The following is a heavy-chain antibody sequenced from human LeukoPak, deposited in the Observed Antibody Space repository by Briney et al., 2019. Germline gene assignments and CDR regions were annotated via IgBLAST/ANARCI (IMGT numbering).Heavy chain of an antibody. J-gene: IGHJ4*02. Sequence: GGSLRLSCAASGFTFSSYAMHWVRQAPGKGLEWVSTISGSGGSTYYADSVKGRFTISRDNSKNTLYLQMNSLRAEDTAVYSCAKGFYGDYAFDYWGQGTLVTVSS. V-gene: IGHV3-23*01. CDR3: AKGFYGDYAFDY. CDR1: GFTFSSYA. D-gene: IGHD4-17*01. CDR2: ISGSGGST.